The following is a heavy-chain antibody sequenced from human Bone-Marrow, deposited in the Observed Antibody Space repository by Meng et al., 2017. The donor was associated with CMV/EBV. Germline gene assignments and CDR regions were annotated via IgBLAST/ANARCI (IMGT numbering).Heavy chain of an antibody. CDR1: GYSFTTYW. CDR3: ARVYSASSGFEF. J-gene: IGHJ4*02. CDR2: IYPGDSDT. V-gene: IGHV5-51*01. D-gene: IGHD1-26*01. Sequence: GESLKISCKGSGYSFTTYWIGWVRQMPGQGLEWMGVIYPGDSDTRYSPSFQGQVTISVDKSINTAYLQWGTLKASDTAMYYCARVYSASSGFEFWGQGTLVPVSS.